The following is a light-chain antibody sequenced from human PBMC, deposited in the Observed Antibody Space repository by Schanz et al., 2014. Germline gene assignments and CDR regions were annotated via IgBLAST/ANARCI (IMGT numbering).Light chain of an antibody. V-gene: IGKV3D-20*02. CDR1: QSVSSTY. J-gene: IGKJ2*01. CDR3: QQRSDWPPYT. Sequence: EIVLTQSPGTLSLSPGERATLSCRASQSVSSTYLAWYQQKAGQAPRLLIHGASNRATGIPARFSGSGSGTDFTLTISSLQPEDFAVYYCQQRSDWPPYTFGQGTKLEIK. CDR2: GAS.